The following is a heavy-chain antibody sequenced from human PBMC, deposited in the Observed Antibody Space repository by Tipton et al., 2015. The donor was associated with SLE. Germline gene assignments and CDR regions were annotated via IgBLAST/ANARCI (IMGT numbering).Heavy chain of an antibody. J-gene: IGHJ4*02. CDR3: ASGTIALLGMAIMPHQTSVFDS. CDR1: GGSVSSSTLY. V-gene: IGHV4-39*01. D-gene: IGHD3-3*01. Sequence: TLSLTCTVSGGSVSSSTLYWGWIRQPPGKGLEYIGSMYHSGSTYYNPSLQSRVTTSVDTSTNQFSLGLSSVTAADTAVYYCASGTIALLGMAIMPHQTSVFDSWGQGALVTVSS. CDR2: MYHSGST.